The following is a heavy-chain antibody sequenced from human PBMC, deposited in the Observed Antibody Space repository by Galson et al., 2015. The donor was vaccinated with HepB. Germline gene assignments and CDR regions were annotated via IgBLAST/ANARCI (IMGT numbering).Heavy chain of an antibody. D-gene: IGHD2-21*02. CDR3: ARHGIEVTGAFDY. CDR1: GASIRGYY. J-gene: IGHJ4*02. CDR2: TYSSGST. Sequence: SETLSLTCIVSGASIRGYYWSWIRQPPGKGLEWIGYTYSSGSTNYNPSLKSRVTISVDTSKNQFSLQLNSVTAADTAIYYCARHGIEVTGAFDYWGQGTLVTVSS. V-gene: IGHV4-59*08.